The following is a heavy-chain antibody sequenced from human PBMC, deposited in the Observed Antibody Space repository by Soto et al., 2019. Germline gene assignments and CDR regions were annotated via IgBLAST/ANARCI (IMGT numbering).Heavy chain of an antibody. CDR2: VDDSGTT. CDR3: ARHGANSGSSSEYCHH. J-gene: IGHJ1*01. Sequence: QLQLQESGPGLVKPSETLSLTCTVSGDSISSSTYFWGWIRQPPGKGLEWIGSVDDSGTTYYNTSLTLPATISVDTSKNLFSLKLSSGTAADTAVYYCARHGANSGSSSEYCHHWGQGTLVTVSS. CDR1: GDSISSSTYF. D-gene: IGHD1-26*01. V-gene: IGHV4-39*01.